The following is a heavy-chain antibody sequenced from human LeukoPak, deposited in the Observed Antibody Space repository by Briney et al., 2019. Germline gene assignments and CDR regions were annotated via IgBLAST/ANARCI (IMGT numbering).Heavy chain of an antibody. Sequence: ASVKVSCKASGYTFTSYYMHWVRQAPGQGLEWMGIINPSGGSTSYAQEFQGRVTMTRDTSTSTVYMELSSLRSEDTAVYYCARVRPGYSSGWSSFDYWGQGTLVTVSS. D-gene: IGHD6-19*01. J-gene: IGHJ4*02. CDR2: INPSGGST. CDR3: ARVRPGYSSGWSSFDY. V-gene: IGHV1-46*01. CDR1: GYTFTSYY.